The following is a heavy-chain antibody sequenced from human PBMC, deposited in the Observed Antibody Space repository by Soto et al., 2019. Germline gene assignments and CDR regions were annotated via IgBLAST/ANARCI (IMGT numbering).Heavy chain of an antibody. J-gene: IGHJ4*02. Sequence: GGSLRLSCAASGFTFSNYWMNWVRQAPGKGLEWVANIKQDGSETHYVDSVKGRFTISRDNAKNSLYLQMISLTVEDTAVYYCARGPDIRAYCSSASCYNDYWGQGTLVTVSS. CDR1: GFTFSNYW. CDR3: ARGPDIRAYCSSASCYNDY. D-gene: IGHD2-2*01. CDR2: IKQDGSET. V-gene: IGHV3-7*01.